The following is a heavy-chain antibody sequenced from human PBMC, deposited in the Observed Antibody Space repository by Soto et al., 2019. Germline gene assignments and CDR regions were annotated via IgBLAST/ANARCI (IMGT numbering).Heavy chain of an antibody. CDR2: IYYSGST. CDR3: ARVAYSGSQADY. V-gene: IGHV4-59*01. Sequence: PSETLSLTCTVSGGSISSYYWSWIRQPPGKGLEWIGYIYYSGSTNYNPSLKSRVTISVDTSKNQFSLKLSSVTAADTAVYYCARVAYSGSQADYCSQGTLVTVPA. J-gene: IGHJ4*02. CDR1: GGSISSYY. D-gene: IGHD1-26*01.